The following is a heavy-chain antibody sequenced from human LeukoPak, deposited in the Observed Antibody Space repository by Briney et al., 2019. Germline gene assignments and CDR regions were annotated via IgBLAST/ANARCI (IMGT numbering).Heavy chain of an antibody. D-gene: IGHD3-10*02. CDR3: AELGITMIGGV. CDR1: GGSISSSSYY. J-gene: IGHJ6*04. Sequence: LSLTCAVSGGSISSSSYYWGCIRQPPGKGLEWVSYISSSGSTIYYADSVKGRFTISRDNAKNSLYLQMNSLRAEDTAVYYCAELGITMIGGVWGKGTTVTISS. V-gene: IGHV3-11*04. CDR2: ISSSGSTI.